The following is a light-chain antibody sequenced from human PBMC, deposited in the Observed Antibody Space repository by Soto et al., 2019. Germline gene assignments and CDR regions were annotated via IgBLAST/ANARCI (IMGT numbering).Light chain of an antibody. CDR1: SSHVGTYNY. Sequence: QSALTQPASVSGSPGRSITISCTGTSSHVGTYNYVSWYQQHPGKAPKLIIYDVSSRPSGVSNRFSGSKSGNTASLTISGLQAEDDADYYCGSYTTSSALIFGGGTKLTVL. CDR3: GSYTTSSALI. CDR2: DVS. V-gene: IGLV2-14*03. J-gene: IGLJ2*01.